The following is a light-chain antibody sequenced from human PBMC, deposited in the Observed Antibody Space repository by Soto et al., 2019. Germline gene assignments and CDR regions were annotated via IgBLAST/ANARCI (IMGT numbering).Light chain of an antibody. J-gene: IGKJ1*01. Sequence: DILLTQSPGTLSLSPGERATLSCRASQSVTSSYLAWYQHKPGQAPRLLIYGASTRATGIPDRFSGSGSGTDFTLTISRLEPEDFAVYFRQQYGSTPRTFGQGTKVDIK. CDR2: GAS. CDR3: QQYGSTPRT. V-gene: IGKV3-20*01. CDR1: QSVTSSY.